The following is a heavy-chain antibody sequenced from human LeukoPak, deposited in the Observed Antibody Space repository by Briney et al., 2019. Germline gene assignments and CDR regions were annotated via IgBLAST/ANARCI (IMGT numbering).Heavy chain of an antibody. CDR1: GFSFGDSA. CDR3: ARRTGWFAFDI. Sequence: GGSLRLSCAASGFSFGDSAMHWVRQAPGRDLEWVSGITSNSGGTAYADSVRGRFTISRDNAKNSLYLRMTSLRPEDTAFYYCARRTGWFAFDIWGQGTMVTVSS. V-gene: IGHV3-9*01. J-gene: IGHJ3*02. D-gene: IGHD3/OR15-3a*01. CDR2: ITSNSGGT.